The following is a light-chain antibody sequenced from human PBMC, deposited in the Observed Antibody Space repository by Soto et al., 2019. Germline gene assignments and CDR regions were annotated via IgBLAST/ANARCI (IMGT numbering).Light chain of an antibody. CDR1: QSISRY. J-gene: IGKJ3*01. CDR2: SAS. CDR3: QQRYNCAFT. V-gene: IGKV1-39*01. Sequence: DIQMNQSPSSLSASVGDRVTVTCRAGQSISRYLNWYQQRPGKGPKLLIYSASSLQTGVPSRFSGSGSVTDLPLTISSLQPADFATYYCQQRYNCAFTCGRGTNVDL.